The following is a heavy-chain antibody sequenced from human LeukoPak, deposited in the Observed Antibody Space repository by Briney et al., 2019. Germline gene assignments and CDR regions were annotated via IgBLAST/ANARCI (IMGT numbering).Heavy chain of an antibody. Sequence: GGSLRLSCAASGFTFSSYSMNWVRQAPGKGLEWVANIKQDESEKYYVDSVKGRFTISRDNAKNSLYLQMNSLRVEDTAVYYCANSRTMDYWGQGILVTVSS. J-gene: IGHJ4*02. D-gene: IGHD3-3*01. CDR2: IKQDESEK. CDR1: GFTFSSYS. CDR3: ANSRTMDY. V-gene: IGHV3-7*01.